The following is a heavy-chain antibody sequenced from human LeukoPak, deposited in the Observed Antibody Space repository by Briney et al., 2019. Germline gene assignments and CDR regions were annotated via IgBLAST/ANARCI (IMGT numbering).Heavy chain of an antibody. CDR1: GFTFSSYA. CDR2: LTGSGDRT. V-gene: IGHV3-23*01. J-gene: IGHJ3*02. Sequence: GGSLRLSCAASGFTFSSYAMTWVRQAPGRGLEWISALTGSGDRTYYADSVRGRFTISRDNSKNTPYLQMNSLRAEDTAVYYCARGGYSGGYLAAFDIWGQGTMVTVSS. D-gene: IGHD1-26*01. CDR3: ARGGYSGGYLAAFDI.